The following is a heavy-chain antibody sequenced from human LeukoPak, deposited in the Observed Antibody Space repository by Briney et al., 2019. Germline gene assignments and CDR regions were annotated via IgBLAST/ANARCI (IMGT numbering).Heavy chain of an antibody. CDR3: AKDFGTAYYYDSLGFDY. Sequence: GGSLRLSCAASGFTFSSYSMNWVRQAPGEGLEWVSSISSSSSYIYYADSVKGRFTISRDNAKNSLYLQMNSLRAEDTAVYYCAKDFGTAYYYDSLGFDYWGQGTLVTVSS. CDR1: GFTFSSYS. CDR2: ISSSSSYI. J-gene: IGHJ4*02. D-gene: IGHD3-22*01. V-gene: IGHV3-21*04.